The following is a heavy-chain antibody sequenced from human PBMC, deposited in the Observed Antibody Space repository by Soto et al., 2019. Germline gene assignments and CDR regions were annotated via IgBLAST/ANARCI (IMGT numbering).Heavy chain of an antibody. J-gene: IGHJ4*02. CDR1: GGTFSSYA. Sequence: SVKVSCKASGGTFSSYAISWVRQAPGQGLEWMGGIIPIFGTANYAQKFQGRVTITADESTSTAYMELSSLRSEDTAVYYCARDMVVATIEGYFDYWGQGTLVTVSS. CDR2: IIPIFGTA. CDR3: ARDMVVATIEGYFDY. D-gene: IGHD5-12*01. V-gene: IGHV1-69*13.